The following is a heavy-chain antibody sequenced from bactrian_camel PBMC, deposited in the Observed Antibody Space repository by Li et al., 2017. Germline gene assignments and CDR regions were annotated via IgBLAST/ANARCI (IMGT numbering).Heavy chain of an antibody. CDR1: GLDLNNYC. V-gene: IGHV3S25*01. CDR2: IDSVGFTT. J-gene: IGHJ4*01. Sequence: QLVESGGGSVQAGGSLRLSCEVSGLDLNNYCFSWFRQAPGKEHEGVATIDSVGFTTYGDAVRGRFTISKDNNKTVYLEMNNLQPEDTAMYYCARKRRFGSCIDDMTAGDYWGQGTQVTVS. D-gene: IGHD5*01. CDR3: ARKRRFGSCIDDMTAGDY.